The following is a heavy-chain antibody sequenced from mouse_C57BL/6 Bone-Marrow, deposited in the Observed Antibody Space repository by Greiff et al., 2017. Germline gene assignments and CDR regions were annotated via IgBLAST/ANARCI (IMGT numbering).Heavy chain of an antibody. CDR3: AREDYDYDGYAMDY. Sequence: EVMLVESGGGLVKPGGSLKLSCAASGFTFSDYGMHWVRQAPEKGLEWVAYISSGSSTIYYADTVKGRFTISRDNAKNTLFLQMTSLRSEDTAMYYCAREDYDYDGYAMDYWGPGTSVTVSS. CDR1: GFTFSDYG. D-gene: IGHD2-4*01. V-gene: IGHV5-17*01. CDR2: ISSGSSTI. J-gene: IGHJ4*01.